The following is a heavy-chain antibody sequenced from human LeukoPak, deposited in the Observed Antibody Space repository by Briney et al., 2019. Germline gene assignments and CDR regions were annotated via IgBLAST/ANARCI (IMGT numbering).Heavy chain of an antibody. Sequence: GGSLRLSCAASGFTFSSYAMSWVRQAPGRGLEWLSYVSQSGTTIYYADSVKGRFTISRDNGKKLMYLQMNSLRAEDTGMYYCAREAHTYGSDYWGQGTLVTVSS. V-gene: IGHV3-48*04. CDR3: AREAHTYGSDY. D-gene: IGHD3-10*01. J-gene: IGHJ4*02. CDR1: GFTFSSYA. CDR2: VSQSGTTI.